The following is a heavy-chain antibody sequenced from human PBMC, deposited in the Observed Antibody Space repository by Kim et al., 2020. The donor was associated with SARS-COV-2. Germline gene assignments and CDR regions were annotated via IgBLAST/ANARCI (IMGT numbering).Heavy chain of an antibody. D-gene: IGHD6-13*01. CDR1: GFTFSSYG. Sequence: GGSLRLSCAASGFTFSSYGMHWVRQAPGKGLEWVAVIWYDGSNKYYADSVKGRFTISRDNSKNTLYLQMNSLRAEDTAVYYCARGGEQQPPTVRYYYGMDVWRQGTTVTVSS. CDR3: ARGGEQQPPTVRYYYGMDV. J-gene: IGHJ6*02. CDR2: IWYDGSNK. V-gene: IGHV3-33*01.